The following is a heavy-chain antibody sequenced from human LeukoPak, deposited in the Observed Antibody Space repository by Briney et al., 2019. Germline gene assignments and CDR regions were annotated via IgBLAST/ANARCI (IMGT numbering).Heavy chain of an antibody. CDR3: AREPPQSSSGWYNWFDP. Sequence: SVKVSCKASGGTFSSYAISWVRQAPGQGLEWMGGIIPTFGTANYAQKFQGRVTITTDESTSTAYMELSSLRSEDTAVYYCAREPPQSSSGWYNWFDPWGQGTLVTVSS. V-gene: IGHV1-69*05. CDR2: IIPTFGTA. D-gene: IGHD6-19*01. J-gene: IGHJ5*02. CDR1: GGTFSSYA.